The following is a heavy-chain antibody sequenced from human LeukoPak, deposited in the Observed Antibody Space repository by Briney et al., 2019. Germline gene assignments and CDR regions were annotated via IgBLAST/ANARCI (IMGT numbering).Heavy chain of an antibody. J-gene: IGHJ5*02. CDR1: GFTFSSYS. Sequence: GGSLRLSCAASGFTFSSYSMNWVRQAPGKGLEWVSSISSSSSYIYYADSVKGRFTISRDNAKNSLYLQMNSLRAVDTAVYYCARGHSSSSTYNWFDPWGQGTLVTVSS. D-gene: IGHD6-6*01. CDR2: ISSSSSYI. V-gene: IGHV3-21*04. CDR3: ARGHSSSSTYNWFDP.